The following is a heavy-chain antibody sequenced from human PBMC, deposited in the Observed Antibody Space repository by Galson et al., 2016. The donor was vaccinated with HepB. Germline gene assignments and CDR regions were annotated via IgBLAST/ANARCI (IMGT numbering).Heavy chain of an antibody. D-gene: IGHD3-22*01. Sequence: SLRLSCAASGFTFNTYEMSWVRQAPGKGLEWVSYISRTGTTIYYANSVKGRFTISRDDAKKSLYLQMNSLRAEDTAVYYCAGAYDTSGYDGLDVWGQGTTVTVSS. V-gene: IGHV3-48*03. CDR3: AGAYDTSGYDGLDV. CDR1: GFTFNTYE. CDR2: ISRTGTTI. J-gene: IGHJ6*02.